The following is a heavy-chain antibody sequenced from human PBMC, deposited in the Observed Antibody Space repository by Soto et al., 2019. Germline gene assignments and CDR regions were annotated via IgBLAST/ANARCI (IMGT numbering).Heavy chain of an antibody. D-gene: IGHD4-17*01. J-gene: IGHJ6*03. V-gene: IGHV3-74*01. CDR3: ARGDMTTGRYYYAMCV. CDR1: GFPLSDYW. CDR2: INSDGSSR. Sequence: EVQLVESGGGLVQPGGSLRLSCTASGFPLSDYWMHWVRQAPGKGLVWVSRINSDGSSRNYADPVKGRVTISRDDAQNTVYLQRNSLGADATGADYCARGDMTTGRYYYAMCVWGKGATVT.